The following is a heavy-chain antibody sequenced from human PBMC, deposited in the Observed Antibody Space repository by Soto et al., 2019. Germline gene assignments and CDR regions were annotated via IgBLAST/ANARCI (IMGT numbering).Heavy chain of an antibody. J-gene: IGHJ4*02. CDR2: ISYSGST. Sequence: QVQLQESGPGLVKPSQTLSLTCTVSGGSISSGNYYWSWIRQPPGKGLEWIGFISYSGSTYYNLSLKSRITISVDTSKNQFSLNLSFVTAADTAVYSCATMGTPATRLCYFDFWGQGTLVTVSS. D-gene: IGHD2-15*01. CDR3: ATMGTPATRLCYFDF. CDR1: GGSISSGNYY. V-gene: IGHV4-30-4*01.